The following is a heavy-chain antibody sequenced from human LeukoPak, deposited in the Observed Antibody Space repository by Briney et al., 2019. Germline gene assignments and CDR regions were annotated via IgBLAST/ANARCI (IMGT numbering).Heavy chain of an antibody. Sequence: GGSLRLSCVASGFTFSKNWMHWVRQAPGKGLEWVAVISYDGSNKYYADSVKGRFTISRDNSKNTLYLQMNSLRAEDTAVYYCARAEPAGYCSSTSCYYPDYWGQGTLVTVSS. CDR2: ISYDGSNK. D-gene: IGHD2-2*03. CDR3: ARAEPAGYCSSTSCYYPDY. J-gene: IGHJ4*02. CDR1: GFTFSKNW. V-gene: IGHV3-30-3*01.